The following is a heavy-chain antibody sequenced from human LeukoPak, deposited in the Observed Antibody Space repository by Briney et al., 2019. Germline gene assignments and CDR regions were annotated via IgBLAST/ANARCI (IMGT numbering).Heavy chain of an antibody. D-gene: IGHD3-16*02. CDR3: AKNGGIYDYVWGSYRYYFDY. CDR1: GFTFSSYA. J-gene: IGHJ4*02. CDR2: ISGSGGST. V-gene: IGHV3-23*01. Sequence: AGGSLRLCCAASGFTFSSYAMSWVRQAPGKGLEWVSAISGSGGSTYYADSVKGRFTISRDNSKNTLYLQMNSLRAEDTAVYYCAKNGGIYDYVWGSYRYYFDYWGQGTLVTVSS.